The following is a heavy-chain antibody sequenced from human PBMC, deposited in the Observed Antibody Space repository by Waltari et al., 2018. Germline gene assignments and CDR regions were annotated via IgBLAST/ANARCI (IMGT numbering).Heavy chain of an antibody. D-gene: IGHD3-10*01. CDR3: ARDGSGMVRGVMVDY. CDR2: ISSSTTL. J-gene: IGHJ4*02. Sequence: EVQLVESGGGLVQPGGSLRLSCAASGFTFSSYSMNWVRQAPGKGLEWVSYISSSTTLYYADSVKGRFTISRDNAKNSLYLQMNSLRAEDTAVYYCARDGSGMVRGVMVDYWGQGTLVTVSS. CDR1: GFTFSSYS. V-gene: IGHV3-48*04.